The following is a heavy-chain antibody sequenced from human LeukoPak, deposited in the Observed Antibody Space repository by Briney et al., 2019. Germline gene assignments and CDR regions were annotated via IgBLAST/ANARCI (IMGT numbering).Heavy chain of an antibody. J-gene: IGHJ4*02. V-gene: IGHV3-48*01. CDR3: ARDDNYAFDN. Sequence: GGSQRLSCTASGFPFIEYRMNWVRQAPGKGLEWILYMGVDIGNTKYAVAVRGRFTISADKAKIWLYLQMKSLRVADMAVYYCARDDNYAFDNWGQGTLVSVAS. D-gene: IGHD1-1*01. CDR2: MGVDIGNT. CDR1: GFPFIEYR.